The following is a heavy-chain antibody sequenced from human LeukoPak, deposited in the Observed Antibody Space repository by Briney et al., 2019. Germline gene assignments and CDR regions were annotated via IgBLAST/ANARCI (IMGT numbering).Heavy chain of an antibody. CDR1: GFTFSSYA. CDR3: ARRGIDAFDF. D-gene: IGHD6-25*01. J-gene: IGHJ3*01. CDR2: FSSRSGSIT. Sequence: GGSLRLSCAASGFTFSSYAMSWVRQAPGKGLEWVSYFSSRSGSITHYADSVKGRFTISRDNAKNSLYLQMNSVRAEDTAVYYCARRGIDAFDFWGQGTVVTVSS. V-gene: IGHV3-48*04.